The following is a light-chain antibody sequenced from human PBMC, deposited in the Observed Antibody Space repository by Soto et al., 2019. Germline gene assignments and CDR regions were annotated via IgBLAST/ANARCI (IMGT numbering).Light chain of an antibody. CDR1: QGIGNS. CDR3: QKYTPVPAS. CDR2: SAS. Sequence: DIQMTQSPPSLSASVGDRVTITCRASQGIGNSLAWYQQKPGTVRKLLIYSASTLQSVVQSRFSGSGSATDFTLTLSSLQPEDVAAYYSQKYTPVPASFGQGTPLEI. V-gene: IGKV1-27*01. J-gene: IGKJ5*01.